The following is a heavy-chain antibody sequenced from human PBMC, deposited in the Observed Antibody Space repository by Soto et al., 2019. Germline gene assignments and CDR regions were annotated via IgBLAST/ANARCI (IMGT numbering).Heavy chain of an antibody. D-gene: IGHD5-18*01. CDR3: ARVEELWSDFDY. CDR2: ISAYNGNT. V-gene: IGHV1-18*01. CDR1: GYTFTSYG. Sequence: QVHLVQSGAEVTKPGAAVKISCKASGYTFTSYGISWVRQAPGQGLEWMGWISAYNGNTNYAQKLQGRVTMTTDTSTSTAYMELRSLRSDDTAVYYCARVEELWSDFDYWGQGTLVTVSS. J-gene: IGHJ4*02.